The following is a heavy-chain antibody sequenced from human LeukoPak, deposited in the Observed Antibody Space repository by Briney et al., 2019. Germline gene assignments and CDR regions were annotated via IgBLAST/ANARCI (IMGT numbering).Heavy chain of an antibody. CDR1: GGSISSHY. Sequence: SETLSLTCTVSGGSISSHYWSWIRQPPGKGLEWIGYIYYSGSTNYNPSLKSRVTISVDTSKNQFSLKLSSVTAADTAVYYRARDSDGSGSYFDPWGQGTLVTVSS. CDR3: ARDSDGSGSYFDP. J-gene: IGHJ5*02. V-gene: IGHV4-59*11. D-gene: IGHD1-26*01. CDR2: IYYSGST.